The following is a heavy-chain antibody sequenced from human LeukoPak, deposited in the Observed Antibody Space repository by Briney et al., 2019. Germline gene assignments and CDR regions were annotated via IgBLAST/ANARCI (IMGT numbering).Heavy chain of an antibody. J-gene: IGHJ4*02. Sequence: GGPLTLSCTASGFTYEVCGLRWVRRSPGEGVEGVSTINWNGGSTGYADSVKGRFTISRDNSKNTLCLQMNSLRAEDTAVYYCARDTEKAMVTPFDYWGQGTLVTVSS. CDR1: GFTYEVCG. V-gene: IGHV3-20*04. CDR2: INWNGGST. CDR3: ARDTEKAMVTPFDY. D-gene: IGHD5-18*01.